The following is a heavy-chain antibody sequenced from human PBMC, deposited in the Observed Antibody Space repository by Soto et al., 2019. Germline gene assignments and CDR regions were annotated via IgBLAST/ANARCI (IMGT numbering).Heavy chain of an antibody. J-gene: IGHJ6*02. Sequence: GGSLRLSCAASGFTFSSYGMHWVRQAPGKGLEWVAVIWYDGSNKYYADSVKGRFTISRDNSKNTLYLQMNSLRAEDTAVYYCAREPGGYYYDSSGYYGGNGMDVWGQGTTVTVSS. CDR1: GFTFSSYG. D-gene: IGHD3-22*01. CDR2: IWYDGSNK. CDR3: AREPGGYYYDSSGYYGGNGMDV. V-gene: IGHV3-33*01.